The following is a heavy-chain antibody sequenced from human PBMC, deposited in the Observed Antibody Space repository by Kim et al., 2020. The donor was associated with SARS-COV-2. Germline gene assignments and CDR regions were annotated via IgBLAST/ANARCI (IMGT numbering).Heavy chain of an antibody. D-gene: IGHD4-17*01. V-gene: IGHV1-18*01. Sequence: ASVKVSCKASGYTFTSYGISWVRQAPGQGLEWMGWISAYNGNTNYAQKLQGRVTMTTDTSTSTAYMELRSLRSDDTAVYYCARVTPIYGDYRPTGYWGQGTLVTVSS. CDR1: GYTFTSYG. CDR3: ARVTPIYGDYRPTGY. J-gene: IGHJ4*02. CDR2: ISAYNGNT.